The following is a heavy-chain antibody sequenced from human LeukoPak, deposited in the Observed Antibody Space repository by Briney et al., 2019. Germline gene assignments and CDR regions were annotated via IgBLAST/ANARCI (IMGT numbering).Heavy chain of an antibody. CDR1: GFTFSNYA. CDR3: AKDRVYYYGSGSSAAFDI. V-gene: IGHV3-30*02. J-gene: IGHJ3*02. Sequence: GGSLRLSCAASGFTFSNYAMHWVRQAPGKGLEWVAFIRHDGSSIYYADSVKGRFTISRDNSKNTLYLQMNSLRAEDTAVYYCAKDRVYYYGSGSSAAFDIWGQGTRVTVSS. D-gene: IGHD3-10*01. CDR2: IRHDGSSI.